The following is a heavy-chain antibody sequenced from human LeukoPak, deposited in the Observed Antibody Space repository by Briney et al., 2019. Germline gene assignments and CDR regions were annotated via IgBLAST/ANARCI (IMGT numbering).Heavy chain of an antibody. CDR2: ISAYNGNT. Sequence: ASVKVSCKASGGTFSSYAISWVRQAPGQGLEWMGWISAYNGNTNYAQKLQGRVTMTTDTSTSTAYMELRSLGSDDTAVYYCAAMVRGSGYFDYWGQGTLVTVSS. V-gene: IGHV1-18*01. CDR1: GGTFSSYA. CDR3: AAMVRGSGYFDY. D-gene: IGHD3-10*01. J-gene: IGHJ4*02.